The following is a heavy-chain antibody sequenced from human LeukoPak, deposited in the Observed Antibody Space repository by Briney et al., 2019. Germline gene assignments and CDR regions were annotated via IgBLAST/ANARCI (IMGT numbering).Heavy chain of an antibody. Sequence: ASVKVSCKASGGTFSSYAISWVRQAPGQGLEWMGGIIPIFGTANYAQKFQGRVTITADESTSTAYMELSSLRSEDTAVYYCARGPVAAAGSGAFDIWGQGTMVTVSS. J-gene: IGHJ3*02. D-gene: IGHD6-13*01. CDR2: IIPIFGTA. CDR3: ARGPVAAAGSGAFDI. V-gene: IGHV1-69*13. CDR1: GGTFSSYA.